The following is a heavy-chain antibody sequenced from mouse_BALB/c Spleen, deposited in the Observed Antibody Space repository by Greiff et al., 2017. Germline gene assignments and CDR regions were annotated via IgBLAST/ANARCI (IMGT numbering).Heavy chain of an antibody. CDR2: ISYDGSN. CDR3: ARGLPYAMDY. Sequence: EVKLMESGPGLVKPSQSLSLTCSVTGYSITSGYYWNWIRQFPGNKLEWMGYISYDGSNNYNPSLKNRISITRDTSKNQFFLKLNSVTTEDTATYYCARGLPYAMDYWGQGTAVTVSS. D-gene: IGHD5-5*01. J-gene: IGHJ4*01. V-gene: IGHV3-6*02. CDR1: GYSITSGYY.